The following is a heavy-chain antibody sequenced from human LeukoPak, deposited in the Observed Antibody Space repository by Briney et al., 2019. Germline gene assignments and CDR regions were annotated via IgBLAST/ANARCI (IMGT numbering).Heavy chain of an antibody. CDR1: GFTFSSYG. D-gene: IGHD2-2*01. V-gene: IGHV3-30*02. CDR2: IRYDGSNK. Sequence: PGGSLRLSCAASGFTFSSYGMHWVRQAPGKGLEGVAFIRYDGSNKYYADSVKGPFTISRDNSKNTLYLQMNSLRAEDTAVYYCAKAHTRQYQLLLSPDAFDIWGQGTMVTVSS. CDR3: AKAHTRQYQLLLSPDAFDI. J-gene: IGHJ3*02.